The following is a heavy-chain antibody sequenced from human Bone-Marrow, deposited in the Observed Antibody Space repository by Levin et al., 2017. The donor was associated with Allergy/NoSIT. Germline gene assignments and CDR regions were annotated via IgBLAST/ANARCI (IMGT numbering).Heavy chain of an antibody. CDR3: TRLVTRGNDFWSGYEGLWFDP. J-gene: IGHJ5*02. V-gene: IGHV3-73*01. Sequence: GGSLRLSCAASGFTFSGSAMHWVRQASGKGLEWVGRIRSKANSYATAYAASVKGRFTISRDDSKNTAYLQMNSLKTEDTAVYYCTRLVTRGNDFWSGYEGLWFDPWGQGTLVTVSS. D-gene: IGHD3-3*01. CDR2: IRSKANSYAT. CDR1: GFTFSGSA.